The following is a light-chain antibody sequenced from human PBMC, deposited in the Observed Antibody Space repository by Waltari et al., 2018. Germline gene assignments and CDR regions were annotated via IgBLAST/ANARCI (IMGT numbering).Light chain of an antibody. CDR1: HLGSRS. CDR2: QDK. CDR3: QTWVNGTVI. V-gene: IGLV3-1*01. J-gene: IGLJ2*01. Sequence: SYELTQPPSVSVSPGQTVTITCSGDHLGSRSTCWYQQRAGQCPIMVIFQDKKRPTGIPERFSGSNSGNTAALTISGAQSMDEADYYCQTWVNGTVIFGGGTKVTVL.